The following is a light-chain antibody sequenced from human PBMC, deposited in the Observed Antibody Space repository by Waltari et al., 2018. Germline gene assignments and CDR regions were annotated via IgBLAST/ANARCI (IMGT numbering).Light chain of an antibody. J-gene: IGKJ1*01. V-gene: IGKV3-15*01. CDR2: GAS. Sequence: EIVMTQSPATLSVSPGERATLSCRASQSVSSNLAWYQQKPGQAPRLLIYGASTRATGIPARFSGSGSGTVFTLTISSLQSEDFAVYYCQQYNNWPGGTFGQGTKVEIK. CDR1: QSVSSN. CDR3: QQYNNWPGGT.